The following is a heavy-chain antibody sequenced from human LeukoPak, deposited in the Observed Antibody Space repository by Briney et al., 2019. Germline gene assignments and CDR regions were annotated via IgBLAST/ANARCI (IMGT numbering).Heavy chain of an antibody. J-gene: IGHJ5*02. Sequence: ASVKVSCKVSGYTLTELSMHWVRQAPGKGLEWMGDFDPEDGETIYAQKFQGRVTMTEDTSTDTAYMELSSLRSEDTAVYYCATMVVVVPAAISWFDPWGQGTLVTVSS. CDR2: FDPEDGET. D-gene: IGHD2-2*02. CDR1: GYTLTELS. V-gene: IGHV1-24*01. CDR3: ATMVVVVPAAISWFDP.